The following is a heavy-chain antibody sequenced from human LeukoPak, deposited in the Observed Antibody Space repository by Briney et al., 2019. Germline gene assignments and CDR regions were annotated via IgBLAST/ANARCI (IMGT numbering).Heavy chain of an antibody. J-gene: IGHJ4*02. D-gene: IGHD3-22*01. V-gene: IGHV3-21*01. CDR2: ISSGSAHI. Sequence: GGSLRLSCAGSGFTFSTFSFNWVRQAPGKGLEWVSSISSGSAHIYYADSVKGRFTISRDNSKNTLYLQMNSLRAEDTAVYYCAKDGGYYDSSGYFKIDYWGQGTLVTVSS. CDR3: AKDGGYYDSSGYFKIDY. CDR1: GFTFSTFS.